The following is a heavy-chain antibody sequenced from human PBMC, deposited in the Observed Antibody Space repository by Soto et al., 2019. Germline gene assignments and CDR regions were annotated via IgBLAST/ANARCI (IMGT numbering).Heavy chain of an antibody. Sequence: QVQLQESGPGLVKPSQTLSLMCTVSGAPISGGDYHWSWIRQPPGKGLEWIGYIFPSGATHYNSSLGSRITRSVETSKSHFSLKLTSVTAADTAVYFCARGSAAKRYFDLWGRGTLVTVSS. CDR3: ARGSAAKRYFDL. J-gene: IGHJ2*01. V-gene: IGHV4-30-4*01. CDR1: GAPISGGDYH. CDR2: IFPSGAT. D-gene: IGHD5-18*01.